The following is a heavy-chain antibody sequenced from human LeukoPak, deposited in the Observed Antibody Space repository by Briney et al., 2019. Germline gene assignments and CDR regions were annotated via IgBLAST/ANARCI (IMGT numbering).Heavy chain of an antibody. Sequence: KPGGSLRLSCAASGFTFSSYSMNWVRQAPGKGLEWVSSISSSSSYIYYADSVKGRFTISRDNAKNSLYLQMNSLRAEDTAVYYCARDRGRWLQNDTSGPGAHYAFDIWGQGTMVTVSS. CDR1: GFTFSSYS. CDR2: ISSSSSYI. D-gene: IGHD5-24*01. CDR3: ARDRGRWLQNDTSGPGAHYAFDI. J-gene: IGHJ3*02. V-gene: IGHV3-21*01.